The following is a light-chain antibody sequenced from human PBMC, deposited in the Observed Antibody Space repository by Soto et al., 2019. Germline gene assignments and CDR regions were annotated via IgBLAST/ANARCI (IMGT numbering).Light chain of an antibody. Sequence: EIVLTQSPATLSLSPGERATLSCRASQSVSSYLAWYQQKPGQAPRLLIYDASNRATGIPARFSGSGSGTDFPLTISSLEPEDFAVYYCQQSSNSPPTFGEGTKLEIK. V-gene: IGKV3-11*01. CDR3: QQSSNSPPT. CDR1: QSVSSY. CDR2: DAS. J-gene: IGKJ2*01.